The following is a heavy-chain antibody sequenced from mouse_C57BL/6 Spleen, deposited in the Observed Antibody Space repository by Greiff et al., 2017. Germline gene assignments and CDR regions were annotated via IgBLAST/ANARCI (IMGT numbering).Heavy chain of an antibody. J-gene: IGHJ2*01. Sequence: VQLQQSGAELVRPGASVKLSCKASGYTFTSYWMHWVKQRPGQGLEWIGVIDPGDGYTNYNGKFKGKATLTADKSSSTAYMQRSSLTSEDSAVXYCARRYSGSTLDYWGQGTTLTVSS. D-gene: IGHD2-1*01. V-gene: IGHV1-59*01. CDR3: ARRYSGSTLDY. CDR2: IDPGDGYT. CDR1: GYTFTSYW.